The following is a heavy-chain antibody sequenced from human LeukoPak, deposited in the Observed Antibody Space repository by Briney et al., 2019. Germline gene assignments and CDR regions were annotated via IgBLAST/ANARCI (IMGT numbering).Heavy chain of an antibody. Sequence: PGGSLRLSCAASGFTFSSYSMNWVRQAPGNGLEWISYVSSSSRTIYHADSVTGRFSVSRDNAKNSLYLQMNSLRAEDTAVYYCARDSSWSFDYWGQGTLVTVSS. CDR1: GFTFSSYS. V-gene: IGHV3-48*01. CDR2: VSSSSRTI. J-gene: IGHJ4*02. CDR3: ARDSSWSFDY. D-gene: IGHD6-13*01.